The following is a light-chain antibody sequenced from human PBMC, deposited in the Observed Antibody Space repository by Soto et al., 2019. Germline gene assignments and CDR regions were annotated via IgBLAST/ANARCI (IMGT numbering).Light chain of an antibody. CDR2: DVA. V-gene: IGLV2-11*01. CDR1: SSDVGGYNF. J-gene: IGLJ1*01. CDR3: CSYSARGTFV. Sequence: QSVLTQPRSVSGSPGQSVTISCTGTSSDVGGYNFVSWYQQHPGKAPKLVIYDVARWPSGVPDRFSGSKSDNTASLTISGLQTEDEADYYCCSYSARGTFVFGIGTKLTVL.